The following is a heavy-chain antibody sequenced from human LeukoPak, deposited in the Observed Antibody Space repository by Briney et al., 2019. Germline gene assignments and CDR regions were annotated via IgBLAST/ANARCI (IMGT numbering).Heavy chain of an antibody. CDR1: GFTFSSYA. CDR3: ARRTRDGYNPEPFDY. CDR2: ISYDGSNK. V-gene: IGHV3-30*04. D-gene: IGHD5-24*01. J-gene: IGHJ4*02. Sequence: GRSLRLSCAASGFTFSSYAMHWVRQAPGKGLEWVAVISYDGSNKYYADSVKGRFTISRDNSKNTLYLQMNSLRAEDTAVYYCARRTRDGYNPEPFDYWGQGTLVTVSS.